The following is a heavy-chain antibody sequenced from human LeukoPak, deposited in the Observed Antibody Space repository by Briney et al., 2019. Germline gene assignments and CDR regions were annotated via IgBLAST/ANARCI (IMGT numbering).Heavy chain of an antibody. CDR1: GGSISSSSYY. CDR3: AREVLLWFGEAGEVRAFDY. Sequence: QPSETLSLTCTVSGGSISSSSYYWGWIRQPPGKGLEWIGSIYYSGSSYYNPSLKSRVTISVDTSKNQFSLKLSSVTAADTAVYYCAREVLLWFGEAGEVRAFDYWGQGTLVTVSS. J-gene: IGHJ4*02. D-gene: IGHD3-10*01. V-gene: IGHV4-39*07. CDR2: IYYSGSS.